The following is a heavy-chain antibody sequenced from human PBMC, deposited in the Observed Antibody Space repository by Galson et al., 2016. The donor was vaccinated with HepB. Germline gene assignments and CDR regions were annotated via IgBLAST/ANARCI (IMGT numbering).Heavy chain of an antibody. CDR3: AKHMMVTSNYFYYGMGV. V-gene: IGHV4-59*08. CDR2: IYYSGNT. CDR1: GGSLRSYY. Sequence: SETLSLTCTVSGGSLRSYYWNWIRQTPGKGLEWIGYIYYSGNTNYNPSLNSRVTISVDTSKNQFSLKLTSVTAADTAVYFCAKHMMVTSNYFYYGMGVWGQGTTVTVSS. J-gene: IGHJ6*02. D-gene: IGHD2-21*02.